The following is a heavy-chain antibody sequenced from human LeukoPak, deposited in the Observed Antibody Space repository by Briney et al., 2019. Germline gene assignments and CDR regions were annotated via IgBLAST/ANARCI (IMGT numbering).Heavy chain of an antibody. V-gene: IGHV3-30*02. CDR3: AEDRSRGSYPEAFDV. J-gene: IGHJ3*01. CDR1: GFTLSSYG. Sequence: GGSLRLSCAASGFTLSSYGMHWVRQAPGGGLDWVAFIRYNGIHQFYGDAVKGRFTFSRDTSKNTVFLEMRSLRPEDTALYYCAEDRSRGSYPEAFDVWGQGTMVIVSS. D-gene: IGHD2-2*01. CDR2: IRYNGIHQ.